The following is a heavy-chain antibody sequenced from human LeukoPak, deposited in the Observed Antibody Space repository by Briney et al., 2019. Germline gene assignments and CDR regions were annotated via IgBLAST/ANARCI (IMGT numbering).Heavy chain of an antibody. V-gene: IGHV3-23*01. CDR2: ISGSGGTT. J-gene: IGHJ4*02. CDR1: GFTFSSYA. CDR3: ARDYGDYFCYFDY. D-gene: IGHD4-17*01. Sequence: PGGSLRLSCAASGFTFSSYAMSWVRQAPGKGLEWVSAISGSGGTTYYADSVKGRFTISRDNSENTLYLQMNSLRAEDTAVYYCARDYGDYFCYFDYWGQGNLVTVSS.